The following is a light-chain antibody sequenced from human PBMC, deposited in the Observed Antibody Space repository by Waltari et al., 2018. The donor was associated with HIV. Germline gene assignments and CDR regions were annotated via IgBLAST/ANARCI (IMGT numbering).Light chain of an antibody. CDR2: GLN. Sequence: SSELTQDPLVSVAPGQTARITCQGDILRSYYGSWYQQRPGQAPRLLSYGLNNRPSGFPDRFSGSTSGNTMSLTITATRAEDEGDYFCSSRDTTGRFWVFG. V-gene: IGLV3-19*01. J-gene: IGLJ1*01. CDR1: ILRSYY. CDR3: SSRDTTGRFWV.